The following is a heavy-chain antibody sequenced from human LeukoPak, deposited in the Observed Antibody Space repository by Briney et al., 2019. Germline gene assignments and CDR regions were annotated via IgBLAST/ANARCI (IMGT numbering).Heavy chain of an antibody. V-gene: IGHV1-69*04. CDR3: ARAGSGSTLGYYYYGMDV. CDR1: GYTFTSYD. CDR2: IIPILGIA. D-gene: IGHD3-10*01. Sequence: SVKVSCKASGYTFTSYDISWVRQAPGQGLEWMGRIIPILGIANYAQKFQGRVTITADKSTSTAYTELSSLRSEDTAVYYCARAGSGSTLGYYYYGMDVWGQGTTVTVSS. J-gene: IGHJ6*02.